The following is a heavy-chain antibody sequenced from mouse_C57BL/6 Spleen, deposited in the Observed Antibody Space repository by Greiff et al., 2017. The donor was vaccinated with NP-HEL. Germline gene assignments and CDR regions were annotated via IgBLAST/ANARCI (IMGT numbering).Heavy chain of an antibody. CDR1: GYAFSSSW. Sequence: QVQLQQSGPELVKPGASVKISCKASGYAFSSSWMNWVKQRPGKGLEWIGRIYPGDGDTNYNGKFKGKATLTADKSSSTAYMQLSSLTSEDSAVYFCASLLLRDYFDYWGQGTTLTVSS. CDR3: ASLLLRDYFDY. CDR2: IYPGDGDT. D-gene: IGHD2-10*01. J-gene: IGHJ2*01. V-gene: IGHV1-82*01.